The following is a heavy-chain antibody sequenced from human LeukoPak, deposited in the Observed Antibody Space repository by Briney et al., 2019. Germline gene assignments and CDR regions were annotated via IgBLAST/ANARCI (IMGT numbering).Heavy chain of an antibody. D-gene: IGHD5-12*01. V-gene: IGHV3-21*01. CDR1: GFAFSTYS. J-gene: IGHJ4*02. Sequence: GGSLRLFCAASGFAFSTYSMNWVRQAPGKGLEWVSSVSRSSRFIFYADSVQGRFTISRDDAKDSLFLQMNSLRAEDTAVYYCARVSDAFDYFFDSWGQGTLVTVSS. CDR2: VSRSSRFI. CDR3: ARVSDAFDYFFDS.